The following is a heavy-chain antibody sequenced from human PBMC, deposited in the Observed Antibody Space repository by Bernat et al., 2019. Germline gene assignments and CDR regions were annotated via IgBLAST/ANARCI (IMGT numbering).Heavy chain of an antibody. CDR3: PRGGGTALIDY. D-gene: IGHD1-14*01. J-gene: IGHJ4*02. CDR1: GYIFTIYN. Sequence: QVQLVQSGAEVKKPGASVKVSCKASGYIFTIYNFHWVRQAPGQGLEWMGWISPNSGVTNYAQKFQGRVTMTRDTSISTIYMELHGLTSDDTALYYCPRGGGTALIDYWAPRTLLTVSS. CDR2: ISPNSGVT. V-gene: IGHV1-2*02.